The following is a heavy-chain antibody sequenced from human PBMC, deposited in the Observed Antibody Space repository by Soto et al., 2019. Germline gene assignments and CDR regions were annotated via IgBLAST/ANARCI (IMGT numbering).Heavy chain of an antibody. V-gene: IGHV3-30*03. CDR3: ASRQWWFDAFDI. Sequence: PGGSLRLSCAASGFTFSNYGMHWVRQAPGKGLEWVALISYDGYNKYYADSVKGRFTISRDSSKSTLYLQMDSLKAEDTAVYYCASRQWWFDAFDIWGQGTMVTVSS. J-gene: IGHJ3*02. D-gene: IGHD2-15*01. CDR1: GFTFSNYG. CDR2: ISYDGYNK.